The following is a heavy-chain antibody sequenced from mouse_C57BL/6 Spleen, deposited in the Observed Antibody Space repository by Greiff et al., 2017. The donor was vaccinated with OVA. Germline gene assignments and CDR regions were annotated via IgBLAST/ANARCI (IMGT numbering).Heavy chain of an antibody. CDR3: ARYSDGYYPPWFAY. J-gene: IGHJ3*01. Sequence: VQLQQSGAELVRPGASVKLSCTASGFNIKDDYMHWVKQRPEQGLEWIGWIDPENGDTEYASKFQGKATITADTSSNTAYLQLSSLTSEDTAIYYCARYSDGYYPPWFAYWGQGTLVTVSA. CDR2: IDPENGDT. V-gene: IGHV14-4*01. D-gene: IGHD2-3*01. CDR1: GFNIKDDY.